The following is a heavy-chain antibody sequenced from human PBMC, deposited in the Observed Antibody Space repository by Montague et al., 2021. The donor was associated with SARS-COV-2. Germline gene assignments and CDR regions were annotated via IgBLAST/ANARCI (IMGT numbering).Heavy chain of an antibody. Sequence: SETLSLTCAVYGGSFSGYYWSWIRQPPGKGLEWIGEINHSGSTNYNPSLKSRVTISADTSKNQFSLKLSSVTAADTAVYYCARGYQLRFLEWSSRQSTFDYWGQGTLVTVSS. V-gene: IGHV4-34*01. CDR2: INHSGST. D-gene: IGHD3-3*01. CDR3: ARGYQLRFLEWSSRQSTFDY. CDR1: GGSFSGYY. J-gene: IGHJ4*02.